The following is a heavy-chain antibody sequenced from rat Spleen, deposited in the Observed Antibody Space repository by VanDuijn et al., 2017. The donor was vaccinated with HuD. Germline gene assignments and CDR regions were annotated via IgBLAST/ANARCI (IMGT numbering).Heavy chain of an antibody. J-gene: IGHJ2*01. V-gene: IGHV5-17*01. CDR3: TRGANYDFDY. D-gene: IGHD1-10*01. CDR1: GFTFSDYA. CDR2: ITYDGGST. Sequence: EVQLVESGGGLVQPGRSLKLSCAASGFTFSDYAMAWVRQAPKKGLEWVATITYDGGSTFYRDSVRARFTISRDNTKSTLYLQMNSLRSEDTATYYCTRGANYDFDYWGQGVVVTVSS.